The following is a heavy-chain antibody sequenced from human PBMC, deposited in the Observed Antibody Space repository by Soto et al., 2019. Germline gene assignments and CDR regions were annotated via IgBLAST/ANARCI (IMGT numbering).Heavy chain of an antibody. CDR1: GFTFRTYW. J-gene: IGHJ4*02. V-gene: IGHV3-74*01. D-gene: IGHD6-13*01. CDR2: INSAGSST. Sequence: SLRLSCAASGFTFRTYWMHWVRQAPGKGLVWVSRINSAGSSTSYADSVKGRFTIPRDIAKNTLYLQMNSLRAEDTALYYCAREGAAAGTLFDYWGQGTLVTVSS. CDR3: AREGAAAGTLFDY.